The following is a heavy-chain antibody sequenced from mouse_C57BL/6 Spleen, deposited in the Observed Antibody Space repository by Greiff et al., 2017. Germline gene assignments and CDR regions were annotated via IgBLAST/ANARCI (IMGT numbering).Heavy chain of an antibody. V-gene: IGHV1-69*01. CDR2: IDPSDSYT. D-gene: IGHD2-3*01. CDR1: GYTFTSYW. CDR3: ARSRLLRPWFAY. Sequence: QVQLKQPGAELVMPGASVKLSCKASGYTFTSYWMHWVKQRPGQGLEWIGEIDPSDSYTNYNQKFKGKSTLTVDKSSSTAYMQLSSLTSEDSAVYYCARSRLLRPWFAYGGQGTLVTVSA. J-gene: IGHJ3*01.